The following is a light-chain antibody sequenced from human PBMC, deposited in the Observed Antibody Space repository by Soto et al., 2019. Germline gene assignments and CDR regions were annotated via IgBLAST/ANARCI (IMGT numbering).Light chain of an antibody. CDR2: DAS. V-gene: IGKV3-11*01. J-gene: IGKJ5*01. Sequence: EIVLTQSPATLSLSPGDTATLSCRASQSVSTWLTWYQQKPGQAPRLLIYDASNRATGIPARFSGSGSGTDFTLTISSLEHEDFAVYYCQQRSNWITFGQGTRLEIE. CDR3: QQRSNWIT. CDR1: QSVSTW.